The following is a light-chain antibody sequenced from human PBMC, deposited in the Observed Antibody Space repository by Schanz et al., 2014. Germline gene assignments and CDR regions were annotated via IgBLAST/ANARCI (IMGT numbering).Light chain of an antibody. CDR3: QQYDNLPIT. Sequence: DIQMTQSPSTLSASVGDRVTITCRASQSISTWLAWYQQKPGKAPKLLIYDASNLESGVSSRFSGSQSGTFFTFIISSLQPEDIATYYCQQYDNLPITFGQGTRLEVK. CDR1: QSISTW. CDR2: DAS. J-gene: IGKJ5*01. V-gene: IGKV1-33*01.